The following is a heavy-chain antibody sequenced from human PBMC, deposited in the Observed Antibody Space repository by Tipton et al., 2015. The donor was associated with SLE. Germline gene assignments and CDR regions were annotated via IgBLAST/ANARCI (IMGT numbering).Heavy chain of an antibody. CDR2: ISYSGTT. V-gene: IGHV4-59*08. CDR1: GGSISSHY. Sequence: TLSLTCTVSGGSISSHYWSWIRQPPGKGLEWIGHISYSGTTNYNPSLKSRVTISVDTSKNQFSLKLSSVTAADTAVYYCTSYYYDSSLDYWGQGTLVTVSS. J-gene: IGHJ4*02. D-gene: IGHD3-22*01. CDR3: TSYYYDSSLDY.